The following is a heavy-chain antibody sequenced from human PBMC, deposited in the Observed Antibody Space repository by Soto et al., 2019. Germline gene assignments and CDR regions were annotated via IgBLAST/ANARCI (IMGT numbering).Heavy chain of an antibody. D-gene: IGHD6-19*01. CDR1: GFTFSSYA. Sequence: GGSLRLSCAASGFTFSSYAMSWVRQAPGKGLEWVSAISGSGGSTYYADSVKGRFTISRDNSKNTLYLQMNSLRAEDTAIYYCANLGVAGRRGLDYWGQGTLVTVSS. CDR2: ISGSGGST. J-gene: IGHJ4*02. CDR3: ANLGVAGRRGLDY. V-gene: IGHV3-23*01.